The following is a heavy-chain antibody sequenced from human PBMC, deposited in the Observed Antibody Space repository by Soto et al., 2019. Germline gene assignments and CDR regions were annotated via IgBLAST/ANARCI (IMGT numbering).Heavy chain of an antibody. Sequence: PSETLSLTCAVYGGSFSGYYWSWIRQPPGKGLEWIGEINHSGSTNYNPSLKSRVTISVDTSKNQFSLKLSSVTAADTAVYYCALPLLRCRSNYYYYYGMDVWGQGTAVTVSS. CDR1: GGSFSGYY. CDR2: INHSGST. J-gene: IGHJ6*02. D-gene: IGHD4-17*01. CDR3: ALPLLRCRSNYYYYYGMDV. V-gene: IGHV4-34*01.